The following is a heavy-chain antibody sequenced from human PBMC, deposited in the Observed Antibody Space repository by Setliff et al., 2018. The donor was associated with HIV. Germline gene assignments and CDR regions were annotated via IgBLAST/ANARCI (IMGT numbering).Heavy chain of an antibody. Sequence: ASVKVSCKASGYTFTFTNFYIHWVRQAPGQGLEWLGMINPRDGATTSAQKFQGRHTMTTDTSTSTVYMDLSSLRSEDTAVYYCARGGHYSGTYLPRDYYMDVWGKGTTVTVSS. CDR3: ARGGHYSGTYLPRDYYMDV. V-gene: IGHV1-46*01. J-gene: IGHJ6*03. CDR1: GYTFTFTNFY. D-gene: IGHD1-26*01. CDR2: INPRDGAT.